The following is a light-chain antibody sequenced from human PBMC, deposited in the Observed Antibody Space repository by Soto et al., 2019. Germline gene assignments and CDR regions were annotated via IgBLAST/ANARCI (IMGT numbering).Light chain of an antibody. J-gene: IGLJ2*01. CDR3: CSYAGPSTI. CDR1: STDIGTYNS. Sequence: QSVLTQPASVSGSPGRSITISCTGTSTDIGTYNSVSWYQHHPGKAPKLLIFEVIDRPSGVSNRFSASKSGNTASLTISGLQPEDEADYYCCSYAGPSTIFGGGTKVTVL. CDR2: EVI. V-gene: IGLV2-23*02.